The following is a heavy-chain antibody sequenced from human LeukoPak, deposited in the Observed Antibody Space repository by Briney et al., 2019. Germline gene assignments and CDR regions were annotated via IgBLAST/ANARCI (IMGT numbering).Heavy chain of an antibody. CDR3: ARDRGPRTGFMVREAYDY. J-gene: IGHJ4*02. D-gene: IGHD3-10*01. CDR1: GFTSSDYW. CDR2: INTDGSIT. Sequence: GGSLRLSCAASGFTSSDYWIHWVRQAPGKGLVWVSRINTDGSITNYADSVKGRFSISRDNAKNTLYLQMSSLRAEDTAVYYCARDRGPRTGFMVREAYDYWGQGTLVTVSS. V-gene: IGHV3-74*01.